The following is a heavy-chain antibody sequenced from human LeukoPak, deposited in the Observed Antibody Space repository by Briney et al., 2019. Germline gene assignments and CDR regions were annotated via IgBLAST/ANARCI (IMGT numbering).Heavy chain of an antibody. Sequence: SETLSLTCAVYGVSFSGYYWSWIRQPPGKGLEWIGEINHSGSTNYNPSLKSRVTISVDTSKNQFSLKLSSVTAADTAVYYCARDRRTITSKPFDPWGQGTLVTVSS. J-gene: IGHJ5*02. V-gene: IGHV4-34*01. CDR1: GVSFSGYY. CDR2: INHSGST. D-gene: IGHD3-10*01. CDR3: ARDRRTITSKPFDP.